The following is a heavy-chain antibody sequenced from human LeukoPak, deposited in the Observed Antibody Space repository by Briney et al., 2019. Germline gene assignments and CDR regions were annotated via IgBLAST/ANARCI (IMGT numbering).Heavy chain of an antibody. CDR3: ARAILNYYDSSGALDY. CDR2: ISSSSSYI. J-gene: IGHJ4*02. CDR1: RFTFSSYS. V-gene: IGHV3-21*01. Sequence: GGSLRLSCAASRFTFSSYSMTWVRQAPGKGLEWVSSISSSSSYIYYADSVKGRFTISRDNAKNSLYLQMNSLGAEDTAVYYCARAILNYYDSSGALDYWGQGTLVTVSS. D-gene: IGHD3-22*01.